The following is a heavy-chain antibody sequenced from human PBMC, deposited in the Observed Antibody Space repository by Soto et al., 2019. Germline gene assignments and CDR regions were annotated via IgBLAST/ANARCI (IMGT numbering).Heavy chain of an antibody. Sequence: GGSLRLSCAASGFTFSSYAMSWVRQAPGKGLEWVSAISGSGGSTYYADSVKGRFTISRDNSKNTLYLQMNSLRAEDTAVYYCAKDQGDHFSPKNAFDIRGQGTMVTVSS. D-gene: IGHD3-16*01. CDR2: ISGSGGST. CDR1: GFTFSSYA. CDR3: AKDQGDHFSPKNAFDI. V-gene: IGHV3-23*01. J-gene: IGHJ3*02.